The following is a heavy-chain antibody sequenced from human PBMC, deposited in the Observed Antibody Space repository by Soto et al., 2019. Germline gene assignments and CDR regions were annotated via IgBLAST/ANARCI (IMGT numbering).Heavy chain of an antibody. Sequence: QVQLVQSGAEVKKPGSSVKVSCKASGGTFSSYAISWVRQAPGQGLEWMGGIIPIFGTANYAQKFQGRVTITADESTSTTYMEFGSLRSEDMAVYYCARDPSGSGNYYEGLDYWGRGTLVTVSS. V-gene: IGHV1-69*01. CDR2: IIPIFGTA. J-gene: IGHJ4*02. CDR3: ARDPSGSGNYYEGLDY. D-gene: IGHD1-26*01. CDR1: GGTFSSYA.